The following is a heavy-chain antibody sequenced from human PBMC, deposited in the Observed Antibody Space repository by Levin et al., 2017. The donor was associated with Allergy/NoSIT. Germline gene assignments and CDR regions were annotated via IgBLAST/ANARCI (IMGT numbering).Heavy chain of an antibody. CDR2: ISWNSGSI. CDR1: GFTFDDYA. V-gene: IGHV3-9*01. Sequence: AGGSLRLSCAASGFTFDDYAMHWVRQAPGKGLEWDSGISWNSGSIGYADSVKGRFTISRDNAKNSLYLQMNSLRTEDTALYYCARDNIGLPDAFDIWGQGTMVIVSS. CDR3: ARDNIGLPDAFDI. J-gene: IGHJ3*02. D-gene: IGHD3-10*01.